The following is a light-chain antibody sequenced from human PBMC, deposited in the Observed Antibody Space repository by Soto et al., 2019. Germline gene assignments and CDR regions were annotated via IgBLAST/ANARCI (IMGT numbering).Light chain of an antibody. Sequence: QAVVTQPPSVSGAPGQRVTISCTGSSSNIGAGYDVHWYQQLPGTAPKLLIYGNSNRPSRVPDRFSGSKSGTSASLAITGLQAEDEADYYCQSYDSSLDVVFGGGTKLTVL. CDR2: GNS. V-gene: IGLV1-40*01. CDR3: QSYDSSLDVV. J-gene: IGLJ2*01. CDR1: SSNIGAGYD.